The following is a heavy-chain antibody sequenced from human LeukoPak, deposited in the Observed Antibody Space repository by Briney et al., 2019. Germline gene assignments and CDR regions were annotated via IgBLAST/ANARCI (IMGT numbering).Heavy chain of an antibody. D-gene: IGHD3-10*01. V-gene: IGHV3-23*01. CDR2: INGSGGST. Sequence: GGSLRLSCAASGFTFSSYAMTWVRQAPGKGLEWVSDINGSGGSTYYAASVKGWFTISRDNSKNTLYLQMNSLRAEDTAVYYCAKDHGRDYYGSGRYDYWGQGTLVTVSS. CDR3: AKDHGRDYYGSGRYDY. CDR1: GFTFSSYA. J-gene: IGHJ4*02.